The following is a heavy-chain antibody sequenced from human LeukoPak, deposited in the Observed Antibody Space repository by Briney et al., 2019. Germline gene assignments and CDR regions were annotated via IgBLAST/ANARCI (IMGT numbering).Heavy chain of an antibody. V-gene: IGHV4-59*01. J-gene: IGHJ4*02. CDR3: ARQTKNRAFDY. D-gene: IGHD1-14*01. CDR1: GGSISSYY. CDR2: IYYSGST. Sequence: SETLSLTCTVSGGSISSYYWSWIRQPPGKGLEWIGYIYYSGSTNYNPSLKSRVTISVDTSKNQFSLKLSSVTAADTAVYYCARQTKNRAFDYWGQGTLVTVSS.